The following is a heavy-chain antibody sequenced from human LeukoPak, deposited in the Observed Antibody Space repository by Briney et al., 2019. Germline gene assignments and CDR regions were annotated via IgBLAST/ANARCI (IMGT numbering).Heavy chain of an antibody. Sequence: GGSLRLSCAASGFTFSSDWMHWVRQTPGKGLVWVSRISSDGTITNYADSVKGRFTISRDNAKNSLYLQMNSLRAEDTAVYYCARDGSATWILAYWGQGTLVTVSS. CDR3: ARDGSATWILAY. CDR2: ISSDGTIT. CDR1: GFTFSSDW. D-gene: IGHD5-18*01. V-gene: IGHV3-74*01. J-gene: IGHJ4*02.